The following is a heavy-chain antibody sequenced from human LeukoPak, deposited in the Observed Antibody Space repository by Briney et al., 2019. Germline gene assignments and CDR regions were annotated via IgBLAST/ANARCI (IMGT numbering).Heavy chain of an antibody. D-gene: IGHD2-21*01. CDR3: ARVSDSLYFDY. V-gene: IGHV1-18*01. Sequence: SWXXQAPGQGLEXMGWISAYNGNTNYAQKLQGRVTMTTDTSTSTAYMELRSLRSDDTAVYYCARVSDSLYFDYWGQGTLVTVSS. J-gene: IGHJ4*02. CDR2: ISAYNGNT.